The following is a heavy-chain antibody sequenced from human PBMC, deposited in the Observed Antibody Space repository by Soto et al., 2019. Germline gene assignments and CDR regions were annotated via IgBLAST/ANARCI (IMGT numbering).Heavy chain of an antibody. CDR2: IIPIFGTA. Sequence: SVKVSCKASRGTFSSYAISWLRQAPGQGLEWMGGIIPIFGTANYAQKFQSRVTMTADESTSTAYMELSSVISEDTAVYYCARGESVVVAARYYYYYYGMDVWGQGTTVTVSS. CDR1: RGTFSSYA. V-gene: IGHV1-69*13. J-gene: IGHJ6*02. CDR3: ARGESVVVAARYYYYYYGMDV. D-gene: IGHD2-15*01.